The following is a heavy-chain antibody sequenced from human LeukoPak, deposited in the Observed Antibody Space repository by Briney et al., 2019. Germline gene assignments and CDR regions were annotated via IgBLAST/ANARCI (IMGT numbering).Heavy chain of an antibody. V-gene: IGHV4-34*01. J-gene: IGHJ4*02. CDR2: INHSGCT. CDR3: AAYCGGDCYSYYFDY. D-gene: IGHD2-21*02. Sequence: SETLSLTCAVYGGSFSGYYWSWIRQPPGKGLEWIGEINHSGCTNYNPSLKSRVTISVDTSKNQFSLKLSSVTAADTAVYYCAAYCGGDCYSYYFDYWGQGTLVTVSS. CDR1: GGSFSGYY.